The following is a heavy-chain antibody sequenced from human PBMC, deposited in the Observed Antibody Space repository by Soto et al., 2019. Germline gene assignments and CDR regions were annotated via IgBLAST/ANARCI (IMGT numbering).Heavy chain of an antibody. CDR3: ARACSGGSCYNWFDP. D-gene: IGHD2-15*01. CDR2: IIPILGIA. J-gene: IGHJ5*02. CDR1: GGTFSSYT. V-gene: IGHV1-69*02. Sequence: ASVKVSCKASGGTFSSYTISWVRQAPGQGLEWMGRIIPILGIANYAQKFQGRVTITADKSTSTAYMELSSLRSEDTAVYYCARACSGGSCYNWFDPWGQGTLVTVSS.